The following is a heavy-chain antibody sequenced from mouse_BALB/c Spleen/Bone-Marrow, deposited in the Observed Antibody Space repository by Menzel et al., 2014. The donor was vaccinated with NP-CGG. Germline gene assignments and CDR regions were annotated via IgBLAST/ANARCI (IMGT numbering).Heavy chain of an antibody. CDR2: ISWGSRNI. D-gene: IGHD2-1*01. V-gene: IGHV5-17*02. Sequence: DDQLQQSGGGLVRTGGSRKLYCAASGFTFRRFGVHWVRKAPEMGLEWVAYISWGSRNIYHADKVKGRFTISRDKPKNTVFLQITSPRTEDTAMYCSATCRGSDGNISRGYAMDYWGQGTSVTVSS. J-gene: IGHJ4*01. CDR3: ATCRGSDGNISRGYAMDY. CDR1: GFTFRRFG.